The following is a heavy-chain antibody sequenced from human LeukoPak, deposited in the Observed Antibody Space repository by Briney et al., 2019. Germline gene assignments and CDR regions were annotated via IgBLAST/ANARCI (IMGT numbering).Heavy chain of an antibody. J-gene: IGHJ1*01. Sequence: GGPLRLSCAASGFTFSSYWMSWVRQAPGKGLEWVANIKQDGSEKYYVDSVKGRFTISRDNAKNSLYLQMNSLRAEDTAVYYCAREVYCSSTSCHTGYFQHWGQGTLVTVSS. D-gene: IGHD2-2*02. CDR2: IKQDGSEK. CDR3: AREVYCSSTSCHTGYFQH. CDR1: GFTFSSYW. V-gene: IGHV3-7*01.